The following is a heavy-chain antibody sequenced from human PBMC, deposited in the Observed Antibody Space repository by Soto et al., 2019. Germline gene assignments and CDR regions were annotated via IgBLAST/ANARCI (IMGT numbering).Heavy chain of an antibody. CDR2: ISAYNGNT. J-gene: IGHJ4*02. Sequence: GASVNVSCKASGYTFTSYGISWVRQAPGQGLEWMGWISAYNGNTNYAQKLQGRVTMTTDTSTSTAYMELRSLRSDDTAVYYFARDGVGSGYYYELNYWGQGTLVTVSS. CDR3: ARDGVGSGYYYELNY. D-gene: IGHD3-22*01. CDR1: GYTFTSYG. V-gene: IGHV1-18*01.